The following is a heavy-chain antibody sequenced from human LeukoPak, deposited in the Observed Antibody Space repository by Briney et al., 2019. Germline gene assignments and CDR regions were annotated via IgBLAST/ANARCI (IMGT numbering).Heavy chain of an antibody. V-gene: IGHV3-64*01. Sequence: GGSLRLSCAASGFTFSSYAMHWVRQAPGKGLEYVSAISSNGGSTYYANSVKVRFTISRDNSKSTLYLQMNSLRAEDTAVYYCAKPPYGGAVYYFDYWGQGTLVTVSS. J-gene: IGHJ4*02. CDR2: ISSNGGST. CDR1: GFTFSSYA. D-gene: IGHD2-21*01. CDR3: AKPPYGGAVYYFDY.